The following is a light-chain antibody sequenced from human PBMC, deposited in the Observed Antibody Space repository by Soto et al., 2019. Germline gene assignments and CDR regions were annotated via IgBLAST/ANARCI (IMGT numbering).Light chain of an antibody. V-gene: IGKV1-27*01. CDR1: QGISNY. CDR2: GAS. CDR3: QKYDSAPWT. Sequence: EIQMTQSPSSLSASVGDRVTITCRASQGISNYLAWYQQKPGKVPKLMIYGASTLQSVAPSRLSGSGSGTDFTLIINSLQPEDVVTYYCQKYDSAPWTFGQGTKVEIK. J-gene: IGKJ1*01.